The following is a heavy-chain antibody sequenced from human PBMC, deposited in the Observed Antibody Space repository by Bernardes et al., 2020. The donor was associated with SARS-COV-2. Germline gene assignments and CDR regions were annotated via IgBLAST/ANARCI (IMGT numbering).Heavy chain of an antibody. CDR3: ARGFRSFGEVIFIIHYCYYGMDV. CDR2: MNRNSGNP. CDR1: GYTITSYD. J-gene: IGHJ6*02. Sequence: ASVKVSCKASGYTITSYDINLVRQATVQGLEWMGWMNRNSGNPFFAQKFHARVTMTRNTSISTAYMDLSSLRSEDTAVYYCARGFRSFGEVIFIIHYCYYGMDVWGQGTTVTVSS. V-gene: IGHV1-8*01. D-gene: IGHD3-16*02.